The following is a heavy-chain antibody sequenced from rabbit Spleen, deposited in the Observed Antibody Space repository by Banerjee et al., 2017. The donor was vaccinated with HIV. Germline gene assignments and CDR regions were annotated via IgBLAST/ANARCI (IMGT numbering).Heavy chain of an antibody. V-gene: IGHV1S40*01. CDR1: GVSFSFSSY. D-gene: IGHD1-1*01. CDR2: IDAGSSGFT. CDR3: ARDLVAVIGWNFYL. J-gene: IGHJ3*01. Sequence: QSLEESGGDLVKPGASLTLTCTASGVSFSFSSYMCWVRQAPGKGLEWIACIDAGSSGFTYFATWAKGRFTISRTSSTTVTLQMTSLTAADTATYFCARDLVAVIGWNFYLWGQGTLVTVS.